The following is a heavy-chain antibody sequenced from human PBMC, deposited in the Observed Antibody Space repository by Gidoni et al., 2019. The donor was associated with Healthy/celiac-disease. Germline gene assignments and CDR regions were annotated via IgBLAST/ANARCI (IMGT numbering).Heavy chain of an antibody. J-gene: IGHJ4*02. D-gene: IGHD3-22*01. CDR1: GGSISSSSYY. CDR2: IYYSGST. V-gene: IGHV4-39*01. CDR3: ARQEASMIVVVITTGFDY. Sequence: QLQLQESGPGLVKPSETLSLTCTVSGGSISSSSYYWGWIRQPPGKGLEWIGSIYYSGSTYYNPSLKSRVTISVDTPKNQFSLKLSSVTAADTAVYYCARQEASMIVVVITTGFDYWGQGTLVTVSA.